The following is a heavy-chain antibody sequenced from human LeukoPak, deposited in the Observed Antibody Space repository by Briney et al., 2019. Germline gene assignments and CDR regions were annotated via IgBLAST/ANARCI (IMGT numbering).Heavy chain of an antibody. D-gene: IGHD6-13*01. CDR3: ARPYSISSPDGFDI. V-gene: IGHV3-21*01. Sequence: GGSLRLSCAASGFTFSSYSMNWVRQAPGKGLEWVSSISSYSDYIYYADSVKGRFTISRDNAENSLYLQMNSLRAEDMAVYFCARPYSISSPDGFDIWGQGTMVTVSS. CDR2: ISSYSDYI. CDR1: GFTFSSYS. J-gene: IGHJ3*02.